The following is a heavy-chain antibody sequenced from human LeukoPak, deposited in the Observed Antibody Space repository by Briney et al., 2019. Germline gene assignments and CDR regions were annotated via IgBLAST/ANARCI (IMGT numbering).Heavy chain of an antibody. V-gene: IGHV1-2*02. J-gene: IGHJ6*04. CDR3: ATGLWFGKYLDV. CDR2: INPNSGGT. D-gene: IGHD3-10*01. Sequence: ASVKVSCKASGYTFTGYYMHWVRQAPGQGLEWMGWINPNSGGTNYAQKVQGRVTMTSDTAISTAYMELSRLRSDDTAVYYCATGLWFGKYLDVWGKGTTVTISS. CDR1: GYTFTGYY.